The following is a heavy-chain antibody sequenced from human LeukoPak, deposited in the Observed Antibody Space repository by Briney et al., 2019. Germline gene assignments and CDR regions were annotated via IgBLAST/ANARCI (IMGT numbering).Heavy chain of an antibody. V-gene: IGHV4-59*01. D-gene: IGHD6-6*01. CDR3: ATFSSSTLYYYGMDV. Sequence: SETLPLTCTVSGGSISSYYWSWIRQPPGKGLEWIGYIYYSGSTGYNPSLKSRVTISVDTSKNQFSLKLSSVTAADTAVYYCATFSSSTLYYYGMDVWGQGTTVTVSS. J-gene: IGHJ6*02. CDR1: GGSISSYY. CDR2: IYYSGST.